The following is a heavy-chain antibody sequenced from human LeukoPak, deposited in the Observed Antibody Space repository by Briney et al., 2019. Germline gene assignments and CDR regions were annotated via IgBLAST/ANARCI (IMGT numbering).Heavy chain of an antibody. Sequence: GGSLRLSCAASGFTFSSYAMSWVRQAPGKGLEWVSAISGSGGSTYYADSVKGRFTISRDNSKNTLYLQMSSLRAEDTAVYYCAKTGTGYSSSWYYFDYWGQGTLVTVSS. CDR3: AKTGTGYSSSWYYFDY. CDR1: GFTFSSYA. J-gene: IGHJ4*02. D-gene: IGHD6-13*01. CDR2: ISGSGGST. V-gene: IGHV3-23*01.